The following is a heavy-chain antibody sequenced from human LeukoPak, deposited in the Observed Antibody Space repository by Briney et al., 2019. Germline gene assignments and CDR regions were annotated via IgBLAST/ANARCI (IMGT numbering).Heavy chain of an antibody. CDR1: GYTFTSYY. Sequence: ASVKVSCKASGYTFTSYYTHWVRQAPGQGLEWMGIINPSGGSTSYAQKFQGRVTMTRDMSTSTVYMELSSLRSEDTAVYYCAREAGYSSGWYEGEFDYWGQGTLVTVSS. V-gene: IGHV1-46*01. CDR3: AREAGYSSGWYEGEFDY. CDR2: INPSGGST. J-gene: IGHJ4*02. D-gene: IGHD6-19*01.